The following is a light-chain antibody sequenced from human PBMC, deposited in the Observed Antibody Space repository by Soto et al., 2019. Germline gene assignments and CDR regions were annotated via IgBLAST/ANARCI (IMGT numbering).Light chain of an antibody. V-gene: IGLV2-8*01. CDR2: EVN. CDR1: SSDVGGYTH. CDR3: SSYAGSNNYV. Sequence: QSVLTQPPSASGSPGQSVTISCTGTSSDVGGYTHVSWYQQHPGKAPKLMIYEVNKWPSGVPDRFSGSKSGNTASLTVSGLQAEDEADYYCSSYAGSNNYVFGTGTKVTVL. J-gene: IGLJ1*01.